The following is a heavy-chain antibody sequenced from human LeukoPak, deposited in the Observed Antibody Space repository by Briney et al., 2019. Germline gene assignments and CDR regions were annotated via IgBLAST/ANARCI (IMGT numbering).Heavy chain of an antibody. V-gene: IGHV3-66*01. J-gene: IGHJ4*02. CDR3: AKAIYGSGTYFFDY. CDR1: GFTVSSNY. D-gene: IGHD3-10*01. CDR2: IYSGGST. Sequence: PGGSLRLSCAASGFTVSSNYMSWVRRAPGKGLEWVSVIYSGGSTYYAASVKGRFTISRDSSKNTLYLQMNSLRAEDTAVYYCAKAIYGSGTYFFDYWGQGTLVTVSS.